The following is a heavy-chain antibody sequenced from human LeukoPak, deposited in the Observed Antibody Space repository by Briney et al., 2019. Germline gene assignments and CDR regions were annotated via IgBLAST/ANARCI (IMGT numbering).Heavy chain of an antibody. CDR3: TRGGELMNF. D-gene: IGHD1-26*01. CDR1: GASFNSGNYY. J-gene: IGHJ4*02. V-gene: IGHV4-61*02. CDR2: IYTSGST. Sequence: PSQTLSLTCTVSGASFNSGNYYWTWLRQPAGKRLEWIGRIYTSGSTNYNPSLKSRVTISIDASKNQFSLRLSSVTAADTAVYYCTRGGELMNFWGQGTLVTVSS.